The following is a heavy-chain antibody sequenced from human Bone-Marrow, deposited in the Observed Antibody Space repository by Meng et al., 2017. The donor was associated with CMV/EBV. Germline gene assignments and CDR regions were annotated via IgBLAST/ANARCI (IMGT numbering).Heavy chain of an antibody. J-gene: IGHJ3*02. V-gene: IGHV3-9*01. CDR1: GFTFDDYA. CDR2: ISWNSGSI. D-gene: IGHD5-18*01. CDR3: AKVSYGPDGIDI. Sequence: GGSLRLSCAASGFTFDDYAMHWVRQAPGKGLEWVSGISWNSGSIGYADSVKGRFTISRDNAKNSLYLQMNSLRAEDTSLYYCAKVSYGPDGIDIWGQGTMVTVSS.